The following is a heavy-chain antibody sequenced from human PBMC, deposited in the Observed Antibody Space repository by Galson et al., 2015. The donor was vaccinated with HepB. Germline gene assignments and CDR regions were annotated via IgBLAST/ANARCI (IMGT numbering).Heavy chain of an antibody. J-gene: IGHJ5*02. Sequence: SLRLSCAASGFTFSSYSMNWVRQAPGKGLEWVSYITSSSTTIYYADSAKGRFTISRDNAKNSLYLQMNGLRDEDTAVYYCARGGFCSGGSCSDNWIDPWGQGTLVTVSS. D-gene: IGHD2-15*01. V-gene: IGHV3-48*02. CDR2: ITSSSTTI. CDR1: GFTFSSYS. CDR3: ARGGFCSGGSCSDNWIDP.